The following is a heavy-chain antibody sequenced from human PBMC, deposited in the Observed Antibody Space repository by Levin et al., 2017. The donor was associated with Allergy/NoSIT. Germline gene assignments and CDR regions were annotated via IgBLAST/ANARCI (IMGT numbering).Heavy chain of an antibody. CDR1: GDSMSSYY. V-gene: IGHV4-59*08. CDR3: ARLDILTGYFKRAAYYLDY. CDR2: IFFSGST. D-gene: IGHD3-9*01. Sequence: SQTLSLTCSVSGDSMSSYYWSWIRQPPGKGLEYIGHIFFSGSTNYNHSLKSRVTISADTSKNQFSLRLSSVTAADTAVYYCARLDILTGYFKRAAYYLDYWGQGILVTVSS. J-gene: IGHJ4*02.